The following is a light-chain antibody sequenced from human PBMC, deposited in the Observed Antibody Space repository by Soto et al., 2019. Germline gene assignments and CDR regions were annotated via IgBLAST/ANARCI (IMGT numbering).Light chain of an antibody. V-gene: IGLV1-44*01. Sequence: QSVLTQAPSASGTPGQRVTISCSGSRSNIGSNAVNWYQQLPGTAPKLLIYSNNQRPSGVPDRVSGSKSGTSASLAISGLLSDDEAYSYCASWDDNLNVVFGGGTELTVL. CDR3: ASWDDNLNVV. CDR2: SNN. J-gene: IGLJ2*01. CDR1: RSNIGSNA.